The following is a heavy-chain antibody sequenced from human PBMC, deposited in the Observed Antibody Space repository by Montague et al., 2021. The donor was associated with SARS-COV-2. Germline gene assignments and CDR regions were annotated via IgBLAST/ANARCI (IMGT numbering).Heavy chain of an antibody. CDR2: IYWDDDK. Sequence: PALVKPTQTLTLTCTFSGFSLSTSGVGVGWIRQPPGKALEWLALIYWDDDKRYSPSLKSRLTITKDTPKNQVVLTMTNMDPVDTATYYCAHRRPLWGYFDYWGQGTLVTVSS. CDR3: AHRRPLWGYFDY. D-gene: IGHD7-27*01. CDR1: GFSLSTSGVG. J-gene: IGHJ4*02. V-gene: IGHV2-5*02.